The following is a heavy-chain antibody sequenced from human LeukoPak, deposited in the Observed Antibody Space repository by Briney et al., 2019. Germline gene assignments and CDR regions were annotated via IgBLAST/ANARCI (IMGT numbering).Heavy chain of an antibody. J-gene: IGHJ4*02. CDR1: GGSISSSSYY. CDR2: IYYSGGT. CDR3: ARHAYRSGWLDF. Sequence: KPSETLSLTCTVSGGSISSSSYYWGWIRQRPGKGLEWFGTIYYSGGTYYNPSLDSRVTISVNTSKNQFSLRLSSVTAADTAVYYCARHAYRSGWLDFWGQGTLVTVSS. D-gene: IGHD6-19*01. V-gene: IGHV4-39*01.